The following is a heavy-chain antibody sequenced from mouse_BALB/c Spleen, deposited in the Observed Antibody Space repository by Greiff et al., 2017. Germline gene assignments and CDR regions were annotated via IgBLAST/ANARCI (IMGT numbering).Heavy chain of an antibody. J-gene: IGHJ2*01. CDR1: GYTFTSYW. V-gene: IGHV1S41*01. D-gene: IGHD2-3*01. Sequence: DLVTPGASVKLSCKASGYTFTSYWINWIKQRPGQGLEWIGRIAPGSGSTYYNEMFKGKATLTVDTSSSTAYIQLSSLSSEDSAVYFCARALYEYYFDYWGQGTTLTVAA. CDR3: ARALYEYYFDY. CDR2: IAPGSGST.